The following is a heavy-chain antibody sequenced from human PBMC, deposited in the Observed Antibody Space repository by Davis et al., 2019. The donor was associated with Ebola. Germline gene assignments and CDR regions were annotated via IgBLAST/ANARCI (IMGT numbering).Heavy chain of an antibody. J-gene: IGHJ5*02. CDR3: ARQFDP. V-gene: IGHV4-61*01. Sequence: GSLRLSCIVSGGSVRSRDNYYWSWIRQSPGKGPEWIGLIYYSGSTKYNPSLKSRVTISLDTSKNQFSLNLNSVTAADTAVYYCARQFDPWGQGILVTVSS. CDR2: IYYSGST. CDR1: GGSVRSRDNYY.